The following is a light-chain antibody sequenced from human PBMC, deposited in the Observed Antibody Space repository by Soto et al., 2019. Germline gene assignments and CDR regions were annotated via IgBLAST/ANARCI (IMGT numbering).Light chain of an antibody. Sequence: EIVMTQSPATLSVSPGERVTLSCRASQSVSRFLAWYQQRPGQAPRLLIYDTSTRATGVPARFSGSGSGTEFSLTISSLRSEEFAVYYCQQYDNWPPCTFGQGTKLEVK. J-gene: IGKJ2*02. V-gene: IGKV3-15*01. CDR3: QQYDNWPPCT. CDR1: QSVSRF. CDR2: DTS.